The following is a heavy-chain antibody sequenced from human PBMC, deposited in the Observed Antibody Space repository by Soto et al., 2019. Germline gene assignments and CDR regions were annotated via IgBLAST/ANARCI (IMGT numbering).Heavy chain of an antibody. J-gene: IGHJ4*02. V-gene: IGHV3-21*01. CDR3: TRDPTVTPLY. Sequence: GGSLRLSCAASGFTFSSYSMNWVRQAPGKGLEWVSSISSSSSYIYYADPVKGRFTISRDNAKNSLYLQMNSLRAEDTAVYYCTRDPTVTPLYWGQGTLVTVSS. CDR2: ISSSSSYI. CDR1: GFTFSSYS. D-gene: IGHD4-17*01.